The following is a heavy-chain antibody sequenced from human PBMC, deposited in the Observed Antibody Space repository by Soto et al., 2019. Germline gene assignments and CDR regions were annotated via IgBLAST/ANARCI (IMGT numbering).Heavy chain of an antibody. Sequence: EVQLVESGGGLVKPGGSLRLSCAASGFTFSSYSMNWVRQAPGKGLEWVSSISSSSSYIYYADSVKGRFTISRDNAKNSLYLQMNSRRAEDTAVYYCARGRYCSGGSCYANWYFDLWGRGTLVTVSS. J-gene: IGHJ2*01. CDR3: ARGRYCSGGSCYANWYFDL. CDR2: ISSSSSYI. D-gene: IGHD2-15*01. V-gene: IGHV3-21*01. CDR1: GFTFSSYS.